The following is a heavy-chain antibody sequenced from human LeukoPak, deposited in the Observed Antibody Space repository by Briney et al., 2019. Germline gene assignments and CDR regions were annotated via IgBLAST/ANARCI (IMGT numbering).Heavy chain of an antibody. D-gene: IGHD2-2*01. CDR3: ARRYCTNTNCYAFDY. CDR1: GFIFSSYG. CDR2: ISDNSHYI. Sequence: GGSLRLSCVASGFIFSSYGMSWVRQTPGKGLEWVSSISDNSHYIFYADSLKGRFTISRDNAKNSLYLQMNSLSAEDTAVYYCARRYCTNTNCYAFDYWGQGTLVTVSS. J-gene: IGHJ4*02. V-gene: IGHV3-21*01.